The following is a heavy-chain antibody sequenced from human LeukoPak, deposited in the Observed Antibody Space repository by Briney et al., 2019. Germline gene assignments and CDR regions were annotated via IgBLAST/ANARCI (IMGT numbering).Heavy chain of an antibody. Sequence: SETLSLTCAVYGGSFSGYYWSWIRQPPGKGLEWIGEINHSGSTNYNPSLKSRVTISVDTSKNQFSLKLSSVTAAATSVYYSSRGRYNRFSCSGTSCYLDAFDMWGQGTMVTVSS. CDR1: GGSFSGYY. V-gene: IGHV4-34*01. CDR2: INHSGST. D-gene: IGHD2-2*01. J-gene: IGHJ3*02. CDR3: SRGRYNRFSCSGTSCYLDAFDM.